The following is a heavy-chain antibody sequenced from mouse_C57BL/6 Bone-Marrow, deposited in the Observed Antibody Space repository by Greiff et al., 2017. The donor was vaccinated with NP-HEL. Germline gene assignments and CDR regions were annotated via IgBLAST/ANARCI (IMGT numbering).Heavy chain of an antibody. CDR1: GFNIKDDY. D-gene: IGHD1-1*01. J-gene: IGHJ1*03. V-gene: IGHV14-4*01. CDR2: IDPENGDT. Sequence: EVKLQQSGAELVRPGASVKLSCTASGFNIKDDYMHWVKQRPEQGLEWIGWIDPENGDTEYASKFQGKATITADTSSNTAYLQLSSLTAEDTAVYYCTFYYYGDWYFDVWGTGTTVTVSS. CDR3: TFYYYGDWYFDV.